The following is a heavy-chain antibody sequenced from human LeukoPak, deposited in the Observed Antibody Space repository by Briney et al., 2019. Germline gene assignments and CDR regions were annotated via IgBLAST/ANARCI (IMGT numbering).Heavy chain of an antibody. CDR3: ARDKHTTSYTGGRYYPYYFDS. V-gene: IGHV4-59*01. D-gene: IGHD2-8*02. CDR2: ISYSGST. CDR1: GGSINSF. J-gene: IGHJ4*02. Sequence: PSETLSLTCTVSGGSINSFWSWIRQPPDKGLEFIGYISYSGSTNYNPSLKSRLTMSVDTAKNQVSLNLTFVTAADTAVYYCARDKHTTSYTGGRYYPYYFDSWGQGTLVTVSS.